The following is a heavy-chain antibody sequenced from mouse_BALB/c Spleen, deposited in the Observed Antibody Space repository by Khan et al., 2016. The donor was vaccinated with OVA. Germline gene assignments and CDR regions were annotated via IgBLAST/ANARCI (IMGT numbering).Heavy chain of an antibody. J-gene: IGHJ4*01. V-gene: IGHV2-6-5*01. Sequence: VELVESGPGLVAPSQSLSITCTVSGFSLTDYGVSWIRQPPGKGLEWLGVIWGGGSTYYNSALKSRLSISKDNSKSQVFLKMNSLQTDDTAMYYCSKGVLSYYYAIDYWGQGTSVTVSS. CDR1: GFSLTDYG. CDR2: IWGGGST. CDR3: SKGVLSYYYAIDY.